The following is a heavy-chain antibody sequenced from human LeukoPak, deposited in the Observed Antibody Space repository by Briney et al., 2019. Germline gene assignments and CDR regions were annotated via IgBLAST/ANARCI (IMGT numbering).Heavy chain of an antibody. J-gene: IGHJ4*02. CDR2: VPYSGGT. V-gene: IGHV4-59*02. Sequence: SETLSLTCTVSGASVSSHYWSWIRQPPGKGLEWIGSVPYSGGTNYNPSLKSRVTISLDTSRDQFSLRLNSVTAADTAVFYCAGLSTYYDFWSPLDYWGQGTLVTVSS. CDR1: GASVSSHY. D-gene: IGHD3-3*01. CDR3: AGLSTYYDFWSPLDY.